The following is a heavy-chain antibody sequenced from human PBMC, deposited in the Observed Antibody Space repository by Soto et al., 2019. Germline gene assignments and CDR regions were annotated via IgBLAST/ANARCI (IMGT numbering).Heavy chain of an antibody. CDR1: GFTFSSYG. V-gene: IGHV3-30*18. CDR2: ISYDGSNK. Sequence: GVSLRLSCAASGFTFSSYGMHWVRQAPGKGLEWVAVISYDGSNKYYADSVKGRFTISRDNSKNTLYLQMNSLRAEDTAVYYCAKDSDSSGYYYNYYYYGMDVWGQGTTVTVSS. D-gene: IGHD3-22*01. J-gene: IGHJ6*02. CDR3: AKDSDSSGYYYNYYYYGMDV.